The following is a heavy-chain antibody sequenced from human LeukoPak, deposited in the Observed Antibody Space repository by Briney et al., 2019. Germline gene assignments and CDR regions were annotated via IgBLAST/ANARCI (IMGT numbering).Heavy chain of an antibody. CDR1: GVSMSNYY. D-gene: IGHD3-9*01. CDR3: ASVGTYYDILTGYSAQYYFDY. CDR2: ISDSGKT. Sequence: PSETLSLTCTVSGVSMSNYYWSWIRQPPGKGLEWIGCISDSGKTNYSPSLRSRVTISVDTSKNQFSLKLSSVTAADTAVYYCASVGTYYDILTGYSAQYYFDYWGQRTLVTVSS. V-gene: IGHV4-59*01. J-gene: IGHJ4*02.